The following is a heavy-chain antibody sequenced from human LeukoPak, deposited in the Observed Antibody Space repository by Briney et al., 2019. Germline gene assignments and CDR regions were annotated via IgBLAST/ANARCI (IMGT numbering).Heavy chain of an antibody. D-gene: IGHD1-1*01. Sequence: SETLSLTCTVSGGSISSYYWSWIRQPPGKGLEWIGYIYYSGSTNYNPSLKSRVTISVDTSKNQFSLKLSSVTAADTAVYYCARHHGWNRLFDHWGQGTLVTVSS. CDR3: ARHHGWNRLFDH. V-gene: IGHV4-59*08. CDR1: GGSISSYY. CDR2: IYYSGST. J-gene: IGHJ4*02.